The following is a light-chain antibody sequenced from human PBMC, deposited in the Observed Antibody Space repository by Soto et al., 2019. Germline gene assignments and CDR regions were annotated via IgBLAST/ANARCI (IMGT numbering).Light chain of an antibody. CDR1: SSNIGTNT. CDR3: AAWDDSLSASYV. V-gene: IGLV1-44*01. J-gene: IGLJ1*01. CDR2: SSN. Sequence: QLVLTQAPSASGTPGQRVTISCSGSSSNIGTNTVNWYQRLPGTAPRLLIYSSNQRPSGVPDRFSGSKSGTSASLAISGLQSEDEADYYCAAWDDSLSASYVFGTGTKLTVL.